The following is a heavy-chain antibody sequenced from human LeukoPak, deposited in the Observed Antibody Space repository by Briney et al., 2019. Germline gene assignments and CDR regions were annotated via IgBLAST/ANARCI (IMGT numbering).Heavy chain of an antibody. V-gene: IGHV3-53*01. CDR1: GFTVSSNY. CDR2: IYSGGST. Sequence: GGSLRLSCAASGFTVSSNYMSWVRQAPGKGLEWVSVIYSGGSTYYADSVKGRFTISRDNSKNTLYLQMNSLRAEDTAVYYCAKDLTYGGNSGSDYWGQGTLVTVSS. CDR3: AKDLTYGGNSGSDY. J-gene: IGHJ4*02. D-gene: IGHD4-23*01.